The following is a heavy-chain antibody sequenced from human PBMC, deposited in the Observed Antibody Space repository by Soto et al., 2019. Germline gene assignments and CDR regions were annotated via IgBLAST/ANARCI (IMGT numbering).Heavy chain of an antibody. J-gene: IGHJ4*02. V-gene: IGHV4-34*01. CDR3: ARDAIAVAGTFDY. Sequence: SETLSITCAVYGGSFSGYYWSWIRQPPGKGLEWIGEINHSGSTNYNPSLKSRVTISVDTSKNQFSLKLSSVTAADTAVYYCARDAIAVAGTFDYWGQGTLVTVSS. CDR2: INHSGST. D-gene: IGHD6-19*01. CDR1: GGSFSGYY.